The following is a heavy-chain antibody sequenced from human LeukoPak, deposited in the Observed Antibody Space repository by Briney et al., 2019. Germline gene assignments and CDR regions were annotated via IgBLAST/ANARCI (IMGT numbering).Heavy chain of an antibody. CDR2: IYYSGNT. Sequence: SETLSLTCTVSGGSISSYYWGWIRQPPGKGLEWIGSIYYSGNTYYNPSLKSRVTISVDTSKNQFSLRLTSVTAADTAVYYCASRAHDYGDYYFDYWGQGTLVTVSS. D-gene: IGHD4-17*01. V-gene: IGHV4-39*01. CDR1: GGSISSYY. J-gene: IGHJ4*02. CDR3: ASRAHDYGDYYFDY.